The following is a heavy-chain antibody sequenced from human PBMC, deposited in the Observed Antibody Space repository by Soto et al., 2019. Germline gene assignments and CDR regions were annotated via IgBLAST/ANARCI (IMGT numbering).Heavy chain of an antibody. D-gene: IGHD2-21*02. CDR3: TTEEDCGGDCYPR. CDR2: IKSKTDGGTT. CDR1: GFTFSNAW. Sequence: EVQLVESGGGLVKPGGSLRLSCAASGFTFSNAWMSWVRQAPGKGLEWVGRIKSKTDGGTTDYAAPVKGRFTISRDDSKNTRYLQMNSLNTEDTAVYYCTTEEDCGGDCYPRWGQGTLVTVSS. J-gene: IGHJ4*02. V-gene: IGHV3-15*01.